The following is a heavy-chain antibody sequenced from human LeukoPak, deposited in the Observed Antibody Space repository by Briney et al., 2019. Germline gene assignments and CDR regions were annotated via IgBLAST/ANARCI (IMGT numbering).Heavy chain of an antibody. V-gene: IGHV3-21*01. CDR1: GFTFSSYS. J-gene: IGHJ4*02. CDR2: ISSSSSYI. Sequence: GGSLRLSCAASGFTFSSYSMNWVRQAPGKGLEWVSSISSSSSYIYYADSVKGRFTISRDNSKNTLYLQMNSLRAEDTAVYYCARDQGGRDGYNYPDYWGQGTLVTVSS. D-gene: IGHD5-24*01. CDR3: ARDQGGRDGYNYPDY.